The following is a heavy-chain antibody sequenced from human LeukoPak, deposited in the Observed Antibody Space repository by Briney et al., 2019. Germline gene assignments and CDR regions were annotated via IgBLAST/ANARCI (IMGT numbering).Heavy chain of an antibody. CDR3: ASSWIMIN. Sequence: GGSLRLSCVASGFTFSNYAMSWVRQAPEKGLDWVSVISGSAGKIRYADSVKGRFTISRDNSENTVYLQMNNLRAEDTAVYYCASSWIMINWGQGTLVTVSS. J-gene: IGHJ4*02. D-gene: IGHD3-16*01. CDR2: ISGSAGKI. CDR1: GFTFSNYA. V-gene: IGHV3-23*01.